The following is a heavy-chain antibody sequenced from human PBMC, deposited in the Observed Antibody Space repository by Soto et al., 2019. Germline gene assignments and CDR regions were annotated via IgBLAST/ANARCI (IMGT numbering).Heavy chain of an antibody. CDR3: GTAAGDYVDYYYYGMDV. D-gene: IGHD4-17*01. CDR2: ISGSGGST. Sequence: GGSLRLSCAASGFTFSSYAMSWVRQAPGKGLEWVSAISGSGGSTYYADSVKGRFTISRDNSKNTLYLQMNSLRAEDTAVYYCGTAAGDYVDYYYYGMDVWGQGTTVTVSS. V-gene: IGHV3-23*01. CDR1: GFTFSSYA. J-gene: IGHJ6*02.